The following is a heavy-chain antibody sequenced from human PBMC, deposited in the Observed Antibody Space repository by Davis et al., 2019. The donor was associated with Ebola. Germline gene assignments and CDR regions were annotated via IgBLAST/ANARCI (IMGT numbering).Heavy chain of an antibody. J-gene: IGHJ3*02. CDR2: ISSSSSTI. D-gene: IGHD1-26*01. CDR1: GFTFSTYN. Sequence: GESLKISCAASGFTFSTYNMNWVRQAPGKGLEWVSYISSSSSTIYYADSVKGRFSISRDNAKNSLFLQMKNLRDEDTAVYYCARERVGATTMMAFDIWGQGTMVTVSS. CDR3: ARERVGATTMMAFDI. V-gene: IGHV3-48*02.